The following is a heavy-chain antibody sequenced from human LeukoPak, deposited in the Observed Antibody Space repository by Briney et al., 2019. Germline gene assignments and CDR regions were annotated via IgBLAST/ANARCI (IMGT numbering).Heavy chain of an antibody. V-gene: IGHV1-18*04. Sequence: ASVKVSCKASGYTFTSYGISWVRQAPGQGLEWMGWISAYNGNTNYAQKLQGGVTMTTDTSTSTAYMELRSLRSDGTAVYYCARSIAAAGTWWFDPWGQGTLVTVSS. D-gene: IGHD6-13*01. CDR3: ARSIAAAGTWWFDP. CDR2: ISAYNGNT. CDR1: GYTFTSYG. J-gene: IGHJ5*02.